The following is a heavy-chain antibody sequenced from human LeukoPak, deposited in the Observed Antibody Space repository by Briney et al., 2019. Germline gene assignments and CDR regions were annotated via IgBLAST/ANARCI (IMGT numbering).Heavy chain of an antibody. CDR2: ISYDGSNK. Sequence: PGGSLRLSCAASGFTFSSYGMHWVRQAPGKGLEWVAVISYDGSNKYYADSVKGRFTISRDNSKNTLYLQMNSLRAEETAVYYCAVRGGQWLVPVSNGYWGQGTLVTVSS. CDR3: AVRGGQWLVPVSNGY. V-gene: IGHV3-30*03. CDR1: GFTFSSYG. D-gene: IGHD6-19*01. J-gene: IGHJ4*02.